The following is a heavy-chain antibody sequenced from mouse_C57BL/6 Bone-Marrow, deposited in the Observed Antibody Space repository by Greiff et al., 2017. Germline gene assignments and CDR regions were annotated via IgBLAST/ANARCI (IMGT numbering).Heavy chain of an antibody. CDR1: GYTFTSYW. V-gene: IGHV1-50*01. J-gene: IGHJ2*01. D-gene: IGHD2-2*01. CDR3: ANRDGYEGYFDY. Sequence: QVQLQQPGAELVKPGASVKLSCKASGYTFTSYWMQWVKQRPGQGLEWIGEIDPSDSYTNYNQKFKGKATLTVDTSSSTAYMQLSSLTSEDAAVYYCANRDGYEGYFDYWGQGTTLTVSS. CDR2: IDPSDSYT.